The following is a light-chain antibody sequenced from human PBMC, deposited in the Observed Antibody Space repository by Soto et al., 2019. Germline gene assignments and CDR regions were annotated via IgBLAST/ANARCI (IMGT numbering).Light chain of an antibody. CDR2: AAY. CDR3: QKDDHSPLT. CDR1: QDISTN. J-gene: IGKJ4*02. V-gene: IGKV1-27*01. Sequence: DIQMTQAASSLSASVGDRVTITCRARQDISTNLAWYQQNPGKVPKLLISAAYTLQSGVPPRFSGSGSGTDFTLTISSLQPEDFATYSCQKDDHSPLTFGGGTKVQIK.